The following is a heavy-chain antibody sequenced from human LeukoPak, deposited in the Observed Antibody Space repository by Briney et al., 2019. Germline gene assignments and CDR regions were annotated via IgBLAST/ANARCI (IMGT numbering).Heavy chain of an antibody. J-gene: IGHJ4*02. CDR2: ISGSGSST. CDR1: GFTFSSYA. CDR3: AKYGLVGYCSGGSCYWIDY. Sequence: GGSLRLSCAASGFTFSSYAMSWVRQAPGKGLEWVSAISGSGSSTYYADSVKGRFTISRDNSKNTLYLQMNSLRAEDTAVYYCAKYGLVGYCSGGSCYWIDYWGQGTLVTVSS. D-gene: IGHD2-15*01. V-gene: IGHV3-23*01.